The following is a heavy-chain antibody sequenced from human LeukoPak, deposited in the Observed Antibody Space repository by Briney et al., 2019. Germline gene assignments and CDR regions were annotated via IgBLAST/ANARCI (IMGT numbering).Heavy chain of an antibody. CDR3: ARGLDFGYTDVVPFDF. Sequence: ASVKVSCKASGYFFIGYYMHWVRQAPGQGLEWMGWINPNSGDTKYAQNFQGRVTMTRDLSISTAYMDLTRLRSGDTAVYYCARGLDFGYTDVVPFDFWGQGTLVTVSS. CDR1: GYFFIGYY. V-gene: IGHV1-2*02. D-gene: IGHD5-18*01. J-gene: IGHJ4*02. CDR2: INPNSGDT.